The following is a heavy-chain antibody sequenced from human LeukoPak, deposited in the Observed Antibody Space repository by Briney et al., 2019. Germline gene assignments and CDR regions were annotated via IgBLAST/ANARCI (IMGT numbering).Heavy chain of an antibody. CDR3: ARGAVAGRSDY. V-gene: IGHV1-18*01. Sequence: ASVKVSCKASGYTFTSYGISWVRQAPGQGLEWMGWISAYNGNTNYAQKFQGRVTITADKSTSTAYMELSSLRSEDTAVYYCARGAVAGRSDYWGQGTLVTVSS. CDR2: ISAYNGNT. D-gene: IGHD6-19*01. CDR1: GYTFTSYG. J-gene: IGHJ4*02.